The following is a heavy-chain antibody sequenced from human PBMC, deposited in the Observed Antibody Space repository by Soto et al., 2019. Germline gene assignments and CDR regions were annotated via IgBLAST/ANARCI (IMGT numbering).Heavy chain of an antibody. J-gene: IGHJ6*02. Sequence: SSETLSLTCTVSGGSISSGGYYWSWIRQHPGKGLEWIGRIYNSGSTYYNPSLKSRVTISVDTSKNQFSLKLSSVTAADTAVYYCARGDFDWLFYGMDVWGQGTTVTVSS. D-gene: IGHD3-9*01. V-gene: IGHV4-31*03. CDR3: ARGDFDWLFYGMDV. CDR2: IYNSGST. CDR1: GGSISSGGYY.